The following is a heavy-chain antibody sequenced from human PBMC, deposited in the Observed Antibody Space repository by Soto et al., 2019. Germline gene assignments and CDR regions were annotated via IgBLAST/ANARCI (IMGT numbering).Heavy chain of an antibody. CDR1: GFTFSTYA. D-gene: IGHD1-1*01. Sequence: LRLSCADSGFTFSTYALSWVRQAPGKGLEWVSAINERGGSTYYADSVKGRFTISRDNSKNTLYLQMKSLRAEDTALYYCAKDKSGTTAFDIWGQGTMVTVSS. J-gene: IGHJ3*02. CDR3: AKDKSGTTAFDI. CDR2: INERGGST. V-gene: IGHV3-23*01.